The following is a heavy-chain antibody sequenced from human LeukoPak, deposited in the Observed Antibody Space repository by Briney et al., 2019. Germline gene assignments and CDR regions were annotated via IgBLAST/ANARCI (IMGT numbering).Heavy chain of an antibody. CDR2: IGNSGRTI. CDR1: GFTFSSYE. CDR3: ARGPGYSSSSGWGIGPRFDF. J-gene: IGHJ4*02. D-gene: IGHD6-6*01. V-gene: IGHV3-48*03. Sequence: GGSLRLSCVASGFTFSSYEMNWVRQAPGKGLEWVSYIGNSGRTIYYADSVKGRSTISRDNAKNSLYLQMNSRRAEDTAVYYCARGPGYSSSSGWGIGPRFDFWGQGTLVTVSS.